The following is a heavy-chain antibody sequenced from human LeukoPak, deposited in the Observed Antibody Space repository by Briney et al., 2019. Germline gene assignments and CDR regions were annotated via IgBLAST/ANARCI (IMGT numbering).Heavy chain of an antibody. V-gene: IGHV4-30-4*01. CDR2: IYYSGST. Sequence: SETLSLTCTVSGGSISSGDYYWSWIRQPPGKGLEWIGYIYYSGSTYYNPSLKSRVTISVDTSKNQFSLKLSCVTAADTAVYYCARFFTGHLYFDLWGRGTLVTVSS. CDR1: GGSISSGDYY. CDR3: ARFFTGHLYFDL. J-gene: IGHJ2*01.